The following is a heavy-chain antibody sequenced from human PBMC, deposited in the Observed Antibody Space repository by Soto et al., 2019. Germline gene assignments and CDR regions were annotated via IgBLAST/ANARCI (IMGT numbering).Heavy chain of an antibody. J-gene: IGHJ6*02. CDR1: GYTLTSYA. CDR2: INAGDGDT. V-gene: IGHV1-3*01. CDR3: ADV. Sequence: ASVKVSCKTSGYTLTSYAMHWVRQATGQRLECMGWINAGDGDTKYSQRFQGRVTITRDTFANTAYREVSHLRSEDTAIYYGADVWGQGTTVTVSS.